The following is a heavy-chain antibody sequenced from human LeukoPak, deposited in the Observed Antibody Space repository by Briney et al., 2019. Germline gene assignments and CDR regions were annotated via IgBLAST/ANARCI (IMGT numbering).Heavy chain of an antibody. D-gene: IGHD2-8*02. CDR2: ISYSGST. V-gene: IGHV4-59*08. CDR3: AGHHPRNTVDF. J-gene: IGHJ4*02. CDR1: GGSFSGYY. Sequence: SETLSLTCAVYGGSFSGYYWSWIRQPPGKGLEWIGYISYSGSTNYNPSLKSRVTMSLGTSKNQFSLKLSSVTAADTAVYYCAGHHPRNTVDFWGQGTLVTVSS.